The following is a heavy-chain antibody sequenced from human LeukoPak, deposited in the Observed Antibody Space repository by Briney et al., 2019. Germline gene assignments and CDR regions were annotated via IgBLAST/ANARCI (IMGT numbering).Heavy chain of an antibody. CDR1: GGSISSGGYY. CDR3: ARVAGYDYVWGSYRYGYFDY. CDR2: IYYSGST. Sequence: SETLSLTCTVSGGSISSGGYYWSWIRQHPGKGLEWIGYIYYSGSTYYNPSLKSRVTISVDTSKNQFSLKLSSVTAADTAVYYCARVAGYDYVWGSYRYGYFDYWGQGTLVTVSS. J-gene: IGHJ4*02. V-gene: IGHV4-31*03. D-gene: IGHD3-16*02.